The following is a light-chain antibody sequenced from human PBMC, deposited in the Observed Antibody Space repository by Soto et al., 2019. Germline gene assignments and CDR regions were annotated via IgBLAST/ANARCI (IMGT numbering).Light chain of an antibody. J-gene: IGLJ2*01. CDR2: DVT. Sequence: QSALTQPASVSGSPGQSITISCTGTSSDVGGYKYVSWYQQHPGKAPKLIIYDVTKRPSGVPDRFSGSKSGNTASLIISGLQAADEAEYYCCCCSYAGSSSFRVLFGGGTKLTVL. CDR1: SSDVGGYKY. CDR3: CSYAGSSSFRVL. V-gene: IGLV2-11*01.